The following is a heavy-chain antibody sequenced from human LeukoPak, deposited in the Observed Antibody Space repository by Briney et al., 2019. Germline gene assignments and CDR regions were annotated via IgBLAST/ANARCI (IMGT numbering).Heavy chain of an antibody. Sequence: TGGSLRLSCAASGFTFSSYWMHWVRQGPGKGLVWVSLINSDGSSTTYADSVKGRFTISRDNARDTLYLQMNSLRAEDTAVYYCARDRGHVPDYWGQGTLVTVSS. V-gene: IGHV3-74*01. CDR2: INSDGSST. J-gene: IGHJ4*02. CDR1: GFTFSSYW. CDR3: ARDRGHVPDY. D-gene: IGHD5-12*01.